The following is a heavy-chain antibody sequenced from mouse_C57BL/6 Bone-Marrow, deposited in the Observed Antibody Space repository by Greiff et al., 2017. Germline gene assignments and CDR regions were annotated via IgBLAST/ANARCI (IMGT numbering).Heavy chain of an antibody. CDR2: IYPGGGYT. D-gene: IGHD1-1*01. V-gene: IGHV1-63*01. Sequence: VQLQQSGAELVRPGTSVKMSCKASGYTFTNYWIGWAKQRPGHGLEWIGDIYPGGGYTNYNEKFKGKATLTADKSSSTAYMQFSSLTSEDSAIYYCALITTVVSYYFDYWGQGTTLTVSS. CDR3: ALITTVVSYYFDY. CDR1: GYTFTNYW. J-gene: IGHJ2*01.